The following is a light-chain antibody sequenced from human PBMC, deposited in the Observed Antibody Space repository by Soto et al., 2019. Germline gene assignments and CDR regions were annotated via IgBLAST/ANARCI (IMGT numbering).Light chain of an antibody. J-gene: IGLJ3*02. CDR2: EVT. Sequence: QSALTQPPSASGSPGQSVTFSCTGTSSDVGGYNYVSWYQQHPGRAPKLIIYEVTKRPSGVPDRLSGSKSGNTASLTVSGLQAEDEADYYCSSYAGSNNWVFGGGTQLTVL. CDR3: SSYAGSNNWV. CDR1: SSDVGGYNY. V-gene: IGLV2-8*01.